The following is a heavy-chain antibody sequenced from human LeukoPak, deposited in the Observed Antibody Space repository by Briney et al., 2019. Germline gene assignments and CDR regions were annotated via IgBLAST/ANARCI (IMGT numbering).Heavy chain of an antibody. Sequence: GGSLRLSCAASGFTSSASTMHWVRQASGKGLEWVGRIRSKANSYATAYAASVKGRFTISRDDSRNTAYLQMNSLKTEDTAVYYCTRLPVDYGPPYIWFDPWGQGTLVTVSS. CDR2: IRSKANSYAT. CDR1: GFTSSAST. CDR3: TRLPVDYGPPYIWFDP. D-gene: IGHD4-17*01. V-gene: IGHV3-73*01. J-gene: IGHJ5*02.